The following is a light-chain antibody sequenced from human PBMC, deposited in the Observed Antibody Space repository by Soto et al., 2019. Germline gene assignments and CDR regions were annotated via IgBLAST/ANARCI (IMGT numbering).Light chain of an antibody. CDR1: QCISNY. CDR3: QQLNSYPLT. Sequence: DIQMTQSPSSLSASVGDRVTITCRASQCISNYLAWYQQKPGKVPKLLIYAASTLQSGVPSRFSGSGSGTDFTLTISNLQPEDSATYYCQQLNSYPLTFGGGTKVDIK. CDR2: AAS. V-gene: IGKV1-27*01. J-gene: IGKJ4*01.